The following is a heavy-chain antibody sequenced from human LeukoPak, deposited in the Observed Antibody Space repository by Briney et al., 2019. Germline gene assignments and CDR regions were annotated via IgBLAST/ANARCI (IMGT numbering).Heavy chain of an antibody. J-gene: IGHJ3*02. CDR2: MNPNSGNT. V-gene: IGHV1-8*01. CDR1: GYTFTSYD. CDR3: ARALRRITMIVVVAFDI. Sequence: ASVKVSCKASGYTFTSYDINWVRQATGQGLEWMGWMNPNSGNTGYAQKFQGRVTMTRNTSISTAYMEPSSLRSEDTAVYYCARALRRITMIVVVAFDIRGQGTMVTVSS. D-gene: IGHD3-22*01.